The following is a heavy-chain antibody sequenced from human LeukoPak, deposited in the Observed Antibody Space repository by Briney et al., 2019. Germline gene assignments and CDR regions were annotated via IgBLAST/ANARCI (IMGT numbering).Heavy chain of an antibody. J-gene: IGHJ6*03. Sequence: GGSLRLSCAASGFTFSSYAMSWVRQAPGKGLESVSIISGSGGSTYYADSVKGRFTISRDNAKNSLYLQMNSLRAEDTALYYCAKDKGRGYSGYDRSPGTGYYYYYMDVWGKGTTVTISS. D-gene: IGHD5-12*01. CDR2: ISGSGGST. CDR3: AKDKGRGYSGYDRSPGTGYYYYYMDV. V-gene: IGHV3-23*01. CDR1: GFTFSSYA.